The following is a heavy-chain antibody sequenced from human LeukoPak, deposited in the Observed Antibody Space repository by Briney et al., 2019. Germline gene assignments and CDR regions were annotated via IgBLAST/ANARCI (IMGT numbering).Heavy chain of an antibody. CDR3: ARDGYNPIDY. CDR1: GGTISSYY. J-gene: IGHJ4*02. Sequence: PSETLSLTCTVSGGTISSYYWSWIRQPPGKELEWIGYIYTSGSTNYNPSLKSRVTISVYTSKNQFSLKLSSVTAADTAVYYCARDGYNPIDYWGQGTLVTVSS. CDR2: IYTSGST. V-gene: IGHV4-4*09. D-gene: IGHD5-24*01.